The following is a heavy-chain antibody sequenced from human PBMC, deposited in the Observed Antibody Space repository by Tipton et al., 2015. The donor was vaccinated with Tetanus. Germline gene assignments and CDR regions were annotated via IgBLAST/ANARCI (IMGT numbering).Heavy chain of an antibody. CDR2: ISASGTII. J-gene: IGHJ4*02. Sequence: LSLTCAASGLTFSDYTMNWVRQAPGKGLEWVSYISASGTIIFYADSVRGRFTVSRDNAKDSLYLQMNSLRDEDTALYYCAKADSSAWYELDYWGRGTLVTVSS. CDR3: AKADSSAWYELDY. V-gene: IGHV3-48*02. CDR1: GLTFSDYT. D-gene: IGHD6-19*01.